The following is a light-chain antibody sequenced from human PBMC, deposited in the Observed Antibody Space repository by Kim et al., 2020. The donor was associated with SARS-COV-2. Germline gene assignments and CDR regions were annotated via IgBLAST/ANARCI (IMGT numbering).Light chain of an antibody. Sequence: SPGERATLSCRASQSVSSTVAWYQQKPGQAPRLLIYGASTRATGFPARFSGSGSGTEFTLTISSLQSEDFAVYYCQQYNTWPPLTFGGGTKVDIK. CDR1: QSVSST. V-gene: IGKV3-15*01. CDR3: QQYNTWPPLT. J-gene: IGKJ4*01. CDR2: GAS.